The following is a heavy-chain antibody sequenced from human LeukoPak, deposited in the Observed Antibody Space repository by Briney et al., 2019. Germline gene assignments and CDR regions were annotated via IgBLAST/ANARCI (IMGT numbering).Heavy chain of an antibody. D-gene: IGHD3-3*01. CDR1: GGSFSGYY. Sequence: SETLSLTCAVYGGSFSGYYWSWIRQPPGKGLEWIGEINHSGSTNYNPSLKSRVTISVDTSKNQFSLKLSSVTAADTAVYYCANLPGQWSGWHFDLWGRGTLVTVSS. CDR3: ANLPGQWSGWHFDL. CDR2: INHSGST. J-gene: IGHJ2*01. V-gene: IGHV4-34*01.